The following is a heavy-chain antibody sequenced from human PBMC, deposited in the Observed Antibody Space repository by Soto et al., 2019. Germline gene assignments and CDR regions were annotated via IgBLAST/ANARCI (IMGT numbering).Heavy chain of an antibody. D-gene: IGHD4-17*01. V-gene: IGHV4-59*08. CDR3: ARRYGVTLDF. CDR2: IYYSGST. Sequence: QVQLQESGPGLVKPSETLSLTCTVSGGSISSYYWSWLRQPPGKGLEWIGYIYYSGSTNYNPSLKRRVTLSVHTSKRQFSLKLSSVTTVDMVIYSCARRYGVTLDFRGQGTLVTVSP. J-gene: IGHJ4*02. CDR1: GGSISSYY.